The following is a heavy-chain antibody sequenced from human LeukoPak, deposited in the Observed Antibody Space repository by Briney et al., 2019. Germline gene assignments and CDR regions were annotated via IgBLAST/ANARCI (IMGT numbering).Heavy chain of an antibody. D-gene: IGHD3-9*01. CDR1: GYTFTSYG. J-gene: IGHJ1*01. V-gene: IGHV1-18*01. Sequence: GASVKVSCKASGYTFTSYGISWVRQAPGQGLEWMGWISAYNGNTNYAQKLQGRVTMTTDTSTSTAYMGLRSLRSDDTAVYYCARDFGYDILTGYYPAEYFQHWGQGTLVTVSS. CDR2: ISAYNGNT. CDR3: ARDFGYDILTGYYPAEYFQH.